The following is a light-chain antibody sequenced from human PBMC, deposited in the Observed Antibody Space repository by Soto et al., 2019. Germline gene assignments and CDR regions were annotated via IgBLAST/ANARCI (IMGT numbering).Light chain of an antibody. CDR2: SAT. CDR3: QQANILPPV. J-gene: IGKJ4*01. CDR1: QDIRSR. V-gene: IGKV1-12*01. Sequence: IEMTQSPSSVSASVGDRVTITCRASQDIRSRLAWYQHKPGKAPNLLIYSATTLQSGVPYRFSGSGSGTYFTLTLSSLQPEDFATYYCQQANILPPVFGGGPRVEI.